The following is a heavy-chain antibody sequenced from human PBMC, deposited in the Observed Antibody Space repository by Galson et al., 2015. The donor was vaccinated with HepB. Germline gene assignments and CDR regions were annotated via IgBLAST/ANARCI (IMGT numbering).Heavy chain of an antibody. CDR1: GDIFRNHA. D-gene: IGHD4-23*01. V-gene: IGHV1-69*06. CDR3: AADDYGGQFDC. Sequence: SCKGSGDIFRNHAISWVRQAPGQGLEWMGGILPIFGTTHYKQKFQGRVTITADKSTTTAYMELKSLRFDDTAMYFCAADDYGGQFDCWGQGTLSPSPQ. J-gene: IGHJ4*02. CDR2: ILPIFGTT.